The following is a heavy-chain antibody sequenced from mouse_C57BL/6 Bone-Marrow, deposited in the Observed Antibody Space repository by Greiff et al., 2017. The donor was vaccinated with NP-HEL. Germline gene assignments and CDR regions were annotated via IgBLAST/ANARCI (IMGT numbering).Heavy chain of an antibody. V-gene: IGHV14-4*01. CDR2: IDPETGDT. J-gene: IGHJ2*01. CDR1: GFNIKDDY. CDR3: TTPIYYYGSSRFDY. Sequence: VQLQQSGAELVRPGASVKLSCTASGFNIKDDYMHWVKQRPEQGLEWIGWIDPETGDTEYASKFQGKATITADTASNTAYLQLSSPTSEDTAVYYCTTPIYYYGSSRFDYWGQGTTLTVSS. D-gene: IGHD1-1*01.